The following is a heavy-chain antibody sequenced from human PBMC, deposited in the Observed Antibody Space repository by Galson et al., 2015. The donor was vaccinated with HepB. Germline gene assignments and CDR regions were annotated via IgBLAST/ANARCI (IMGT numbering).Heavy chain of an antibody. D-gene: IGHD5-12*01. J-gene: IGHJ4*02. Sequence: ALVKPTQTLTLTCTFSGFSLSTSGVGVGWIRQPPGKALEWLALIYWDDDKRYSPSLKSRLTITKDTSKNQVVLTMTNMDPVDTATYYCARYFEGATIIDYWGQGTLVTVSS. CDR2: IYWDDDK. CDR3: ARYFEGATIIDY. V-gene: IGHV2-5*02. CDR1: GFSLSTSGVG.